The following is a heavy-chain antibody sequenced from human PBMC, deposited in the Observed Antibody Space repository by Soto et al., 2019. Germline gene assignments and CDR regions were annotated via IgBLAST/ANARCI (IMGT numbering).Heavy chain of an antibody. CDR3: STTVITAPLFEY. CDR2: IRNKPNGHTT. Sequence: EVQLVESGGGLVQPGGSLRLSCEGSGFTFSGHYMDWVRQAPGKGLEWLGRIRNKPNGHTTAYAASVKGRFTISRDESKNLVYLQMNSLKSEDKALYYCSTTVITAPLFEYWGQGTLVAVSS. V-gene: IGHV3-72*01. D-gene: IGHD2-21*02. CDR1: GFTFSGHY. J-gene: IGHJ4*02.